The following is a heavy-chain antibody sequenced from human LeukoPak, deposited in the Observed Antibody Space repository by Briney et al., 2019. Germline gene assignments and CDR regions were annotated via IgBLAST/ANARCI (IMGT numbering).Heavy chain of an antibody. CDR1: GFTFSNAW. V-gene: IGHV3-21*01. Sequence: PGGSLRLSCAASGFTFSNAWMSWVRQAPGKGLEWVSSISSSSSYIYYADSVKGRFTISRDNAKNSLYLQMNSLRAEDTAVYYCARDRGYSSSWYGDFQHWGQGTLVTVSS. CDR2: ISSSSSYI. CDR3: ARDRGYSSSWYGDFQH. J-gene: IGHJ1*01. D-gene: IGHD6-13*01.